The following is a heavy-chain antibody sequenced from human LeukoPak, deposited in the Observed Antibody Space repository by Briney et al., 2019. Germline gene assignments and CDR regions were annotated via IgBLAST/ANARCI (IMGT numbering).Heavy chain of an antibody. CDR1: GYMFTGYY. V-gene: IGHV1-2*02. J-gene: IGHJ5*02. Sequence: ASVKVSCKASGYMFTGYYIHWVRQAPGQGLEWMGWINPNSGGPHYAQKFQGRVTMYRDTSISTAYMGLMRLRSDDTAVYYCATHHHAGNGLGPWGQGTLVTVSS. D-gene: IGHD6-13*01. CDR2: INPNSGGP. CDR3: ATHHHAGNGLGP.